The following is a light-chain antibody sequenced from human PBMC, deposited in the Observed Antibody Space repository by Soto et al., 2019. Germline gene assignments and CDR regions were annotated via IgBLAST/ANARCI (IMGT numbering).Light chain of an antibody. CDR1: QTLVYRDGNIY. CDR3: MQGTHWPRT. V-gene: IGKV2-30*01. J-gene: IGKJ1*01. Sequence: VVLTQSPLSLPVTLGQPASISCRSSQTLVYRDGNIYLNWFHQRPGQSPRRLIYKVSDRDSGVPDRFSGSGAGTDFTLKISRVEAGDVGVYFCMQGTHWPRTFGQGTKVEIK. CDR2: KVS.